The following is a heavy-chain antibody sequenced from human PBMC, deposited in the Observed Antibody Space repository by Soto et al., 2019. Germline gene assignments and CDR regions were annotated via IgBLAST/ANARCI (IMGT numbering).Heavy chain of an antibody. V-gene: IGHV5-51*01. CDR1: GYSVTSYW. J-gene: IGHJ6*03. CDR3: ARQYYYGSGSYYNHYYYYMDV. Sequence: GESLKISCKGSGYSVTSYWIGWVRQMPGKGLEWMGIIYPGDSDTRYSPSFQGQVTISADKSISTAYLQWSSLKASDTAMYYCARQYYYGSGSYYNHYYYYMDVWGKGTTVTVSS. CDR2: IYPGDSDT. D-gene: IGHD3-10*01.